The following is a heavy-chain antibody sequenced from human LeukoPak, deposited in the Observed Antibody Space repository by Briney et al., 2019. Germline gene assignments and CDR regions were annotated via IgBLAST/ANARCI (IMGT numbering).Heavy chain of an antibody. D-gene: IGHD3-22*01. CDR1: GGSISSGDYY. J-gene: IGHJ3*02. CDR2: IYYSGST. V-gene: IGHV4-30-4*01. Sequence: PSETLSLTCTVSGGSISSGDYYWGWIRQPPGKGLEWIGYIYYSGSTYYNPSLKSRVTISVDTSKNQFSLKLSSVTAADTAVYYCARDSSGYYYVNAFDIWGQGTMVTVSS. CDR3: ARDSSGYYYVNAFDI.